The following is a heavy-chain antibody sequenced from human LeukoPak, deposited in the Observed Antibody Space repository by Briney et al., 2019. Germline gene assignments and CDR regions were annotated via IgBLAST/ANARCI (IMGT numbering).Heavy chain of an antibody. J-gene: IGHJ4*02. CDR1: GFTFSNFG. D-gene: IGHD6-6*01. V-gene: IGHV3-30*02. CDR2: TRYDGSNK. CDR3: AKDLGTHSSSFYFDY. Sequence: GGSLRLSCAASGFTFSNFGIHWVRQTPGKGVEWVAFTRYDGSNKYYADSVKGRFTIFRDNSKNTLYLQMNSLRAEDTAVYFCAKDLGTHSSSFYFDYWGQGTLVTVSS.